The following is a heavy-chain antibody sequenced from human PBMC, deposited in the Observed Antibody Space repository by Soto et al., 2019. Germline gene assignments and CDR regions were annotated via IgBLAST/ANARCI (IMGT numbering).Heavy chain of an antibody. CDR1: GGTFSTDA. J-gene: IGHJ5*02. Sequence: QVQLVQSGAEVKKPGSSVKVSCKASGGTFSTDAISWVRQAPGQGLEWMGGIIPIFGTANYAQKFQGRVTITAGESARTAYMELSRLRSEDTAVYFCARGSSTWYYASWGQGTLVTVSS. D-gene: IGHD6-13*01. CDR3: ARGSSTWYYAS. CDR2: IIPIFGTA. V-gene: IGHV1-69*12.